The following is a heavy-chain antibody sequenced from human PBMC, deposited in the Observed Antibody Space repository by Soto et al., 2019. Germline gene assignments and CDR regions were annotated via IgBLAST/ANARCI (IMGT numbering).Heavy chain of an antibody. Sequence: PSETLSLTCTGSGGSISSSTYYWGWLRQPPGKGLEWIGSIYYTGSTYYNPSLKSRVTISEDTSKNQFSLKVISVTAADTAVYYWARLPSYGWTDIDTWGQGTLVTVSS. V-gene: IGHV4-39*01. CDR2: IYYTGST. CDR3: ARLPSYGWTDIDT. CDR1: GGSISSSTYY. J-gene: IGHJ5*02. D-gene: IGHD6-19*01.